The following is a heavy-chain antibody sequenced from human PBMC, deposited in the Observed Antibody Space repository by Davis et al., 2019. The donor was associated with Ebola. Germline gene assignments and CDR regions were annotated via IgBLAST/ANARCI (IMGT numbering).Heavy chain of an antibody. J-gene: IGHJ6*02. CDR1: GGTFSSYA. V-gene: IGHV1-69*06. Sequence: AASVKVSCKASGGTFSSYAISWVRQAPGQGLEWMGGIIPIFGTANYAQKFQGRVTITADKSTSTAYMELSSLRSEDTAVYYCARDIGYCSSTSCYYYYGMDVWGQGTTVTVSS. D-gene: IGHD2-2*01. CDR3: ARDIGYCSSTSCYYYYGMDV. CDR2: IIPIFGTA.